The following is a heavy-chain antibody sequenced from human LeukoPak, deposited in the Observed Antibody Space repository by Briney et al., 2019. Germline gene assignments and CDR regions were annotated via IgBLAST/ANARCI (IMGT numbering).Heavy chain of an antibody. J-gene: IGHJ5*02. Sequence: PSETLSLTCTVSGGSISSGPYFWVWIRQPPGKGPEWIGSMDYSGSTYYNPSLKSRVTISVDTSKNQFSLNLRSVTAADTAIYYCARQILAAGRVEWFDPWGQGTLVTVSS. D-gene: IGHD2-15*01. CDR3: ARQILAAGRVEWFDP. CDR2: MDYSGST. CDR1: GGSISSGPYF. V-gene: IGHV4-39*01.